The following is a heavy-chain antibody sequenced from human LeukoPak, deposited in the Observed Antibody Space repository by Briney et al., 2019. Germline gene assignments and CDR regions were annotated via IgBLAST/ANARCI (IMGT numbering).Heavy chain of an antibody. Sequence: GASVKVSCKASGYTFTSYDINWVRQATGQGLEWMGWMNPNSGNTGYAQKFQGRVTITRNTSISTAYMELSSLRSEDTAVYYCAIEEVYGDYLDYWVQGTMVTVSS. J-gene: IGHJ4*02. CDR1: GYTFTSYD. CDR2: MNPNSGNT. CDR3: AIEEVYGDYLDY. D-gene: IGHD4-17*01. V-gene: IGHV1-8*03.